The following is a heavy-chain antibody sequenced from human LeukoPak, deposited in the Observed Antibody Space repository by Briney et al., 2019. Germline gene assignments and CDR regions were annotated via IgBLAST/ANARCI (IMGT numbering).Heavy chain of an antibody. J-gene: IGHJ4*02. CDR1: GFTFSDYY. CDR3: ARVVCSGGSCVFDY. D-gene: IGHD2-15*01. CDR2: ISSSGSTI. V-gene: IGHV3-11*01. Sequence: PGGSLRLSCAAPGFTFSDYYMSWIRQAPGKGLGWVSYISSSGSTIYYADSVKGRFTISRDNAKNSLYLQMNSLRAEDTAAYYCARVVCSGGSCVFDYWGQGTLVTVSS.